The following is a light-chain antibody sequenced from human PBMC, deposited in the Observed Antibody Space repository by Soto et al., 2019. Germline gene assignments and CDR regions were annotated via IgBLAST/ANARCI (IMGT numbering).Light chain of an antibody. Sequence: QSALTQPASVSGSPGQSITISCTGTSSDVGGYNYVSWYQQHPGKAHKLIIYEVSNRPSGVSNRYSGSKSGNTASLTKSGHQAEDEADYYCTSYTSKSTGVFGTGTKLTVL. J-gene: IGLJ1*01. V-gene: IGLV2-14*01. CDR1: SSDVGGYNY. CDR2: EVS. CDR3: TSYTSKSTGV.